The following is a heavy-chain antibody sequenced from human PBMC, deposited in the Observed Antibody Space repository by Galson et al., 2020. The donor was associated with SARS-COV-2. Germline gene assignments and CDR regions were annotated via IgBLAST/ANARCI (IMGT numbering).Heavy chain of an antibody. CDR3: ARLSSGSHYY. CDR2: IYYSGST. CDR1: GGSISSTSYY. Sequence: SETLSLTCIVSGGSISSTSYYWGWSRQPPGKGLEWIGSIYYSGSTYYNPSLKSRVTISIDTSKNQFSLKVTSVTAADTAVYYCARLSSGSHYYWGQGTLVTVSS. V-gene: IGHV4-39*01. J-gene: IGHJ4*02. D-gene: IGHD5-12*01.